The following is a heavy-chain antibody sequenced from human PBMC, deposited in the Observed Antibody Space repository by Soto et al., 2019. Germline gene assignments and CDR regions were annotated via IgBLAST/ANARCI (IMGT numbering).Heavy chain of an antibody. CDR2: VYYRGRS. D-gene: IGHD2-8*01. J-gene: IGHJ4*02. CDR1: GGSVSNSNYY. CDR3: VSQRTSVLTQAYFDY. Sequence: SESLSLSCTVSGGSVSNSNYYWGWIRQSPGKGLEWIGSVYYRGRSYSKSSVKSRVTISVDTSKNQFSLNLNSVTASDTAVYFCVSQRTSVLTQAYFDYWGPGALVTVSS. V-gene: IGHV4-39*01.